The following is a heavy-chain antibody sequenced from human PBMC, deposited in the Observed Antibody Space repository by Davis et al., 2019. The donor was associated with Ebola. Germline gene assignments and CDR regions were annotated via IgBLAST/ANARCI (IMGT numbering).Heavy chain of an antibody. D-gene: IGHD1-26*01. V-gene: IGHV4-59*08. CDR2: ISNGGRT. CDR3: ARRGSGGRSMDV. J-gene: IGHJ6*02. Sequence: MPSETLSLTCSVSGGSVGSDYWSWIRQSPGKGLEWIAFISNGGRTIYNPSLRGRVTISIDTSKNQFSLKLSSVTAADTAVYFCARRGSGGRSMDVWGQGTTVTVSS. CDR1: GGSVGSDY.